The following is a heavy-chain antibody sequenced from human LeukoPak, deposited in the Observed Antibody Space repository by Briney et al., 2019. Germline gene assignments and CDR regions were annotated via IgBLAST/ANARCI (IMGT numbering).Heavy chain of an antibody. CDR2: IYYSGST. Sequence: KASETLSLTCTVSGGSISSYYWSWIRQPPGKGLEWIGYIYYSGSTNYNPSLKSRVTISVDTSKNQFSLKLSSVTAADTAVYYCAREAEYHFDYWGQGTLVTVSS. D-gene: IGHD2-2*01. CDR1: GGSISSYY. CDR3: AREAEYHFDY. V-gene: IGHV4-59*01. J-gene: IGHJ4*02.